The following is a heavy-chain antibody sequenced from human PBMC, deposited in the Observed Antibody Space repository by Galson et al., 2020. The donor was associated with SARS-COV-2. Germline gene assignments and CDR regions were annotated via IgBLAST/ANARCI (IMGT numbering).Heavy chain of an antibody. CDR3: VKDLRTTGSFDN. D-gene: IGHD1-1*01. V-gene: IGHV3-64D*08. CDR1: GFPFSGDV. J-gene: IGHJ4*02. CDR2: ISNYGDNI. Sequence: GESLKISCSASGFPFSGDVMHWVRQAPGKGLEHVAAISNYGDNIDYADSVKGRFSISRDNPLNTLYLHMSSLRSEDTAVYFCVKDLRTTGSFDNWGQGTLVIVSS.